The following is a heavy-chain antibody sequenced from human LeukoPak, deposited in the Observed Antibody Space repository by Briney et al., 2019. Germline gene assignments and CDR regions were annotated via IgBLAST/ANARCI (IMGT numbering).Heavy chain of an antibody. CDR2: IRSKAYGGTT. Sequence: PGGSLRLSCTASGFTFGDYAMSWVRQAPGKGLEWVGFIRSKAYGGTTEYAASVKGRFTISRDDSKSIAYLQMNSLKTEDTAVYYCTRDLYGQWLPRGFDYWGQGTLVTVSS. V-gene: IGHV3-49*04. CDR1: GFTFGDYA. D-gene: IGHD6-19*01. CDR3: TRDLYGQWLPRGFDY. J-gene: IGHJ4*02.